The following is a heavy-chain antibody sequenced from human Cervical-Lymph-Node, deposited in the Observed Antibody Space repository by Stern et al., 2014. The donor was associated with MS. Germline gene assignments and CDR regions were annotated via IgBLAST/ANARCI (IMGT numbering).Heavy chain of an antibody. CDR3: AREGGVAVAVDY. J-gene: IGHJ4*02. CDR2: IYYSGST. V-gene: IGHV4-31*03. CDR1: GCSISSGGYY. Sequence: QVQLQESGPGLVKPSQTLSLTCTVSGCSISSGGYYWSWIRQHPGKGLEWIGYIYYSGSTYYNPSLKSRVTISVDTSKNQFSLKLSSVTAADTAVYYCAREGGVAVAVDYWGQGTLVTVSS. D-gene: IGHD6-19*01.